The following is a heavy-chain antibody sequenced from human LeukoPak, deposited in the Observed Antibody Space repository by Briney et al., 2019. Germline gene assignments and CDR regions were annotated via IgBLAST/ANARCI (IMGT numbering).Heavy chain of an antibody. CDR1: GGAITGYY. CDR3: ARGRPPHDYGTLFDY. J-gene: IGHJ4*02. Sequence: SETLSLTCTVSGGAITGYYWSSIRQPPGKGLEWIGYIYYSGSTNYNPSLKSRVTMSVDTSKKQFSLKLSSVTAADTAVYYCARGRPPHDYGTLFDYWGQGTLVTVSS. D-gene: IGHD4-17*01. V-gene: IGHV4-59*01. CDR2: IYYSGST.